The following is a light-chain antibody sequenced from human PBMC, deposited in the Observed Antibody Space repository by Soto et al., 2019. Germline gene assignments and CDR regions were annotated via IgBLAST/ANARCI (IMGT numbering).Light chain of an antibody. J-gene: IGKJ1*01. CDR3: QQYKA. CDR1: QSLSSY. V-gene: IGKV1-5*01. CDR2: DAS. Sequence: DIQMTQSPSTLSASVGDNITITCRASQSLSSYLAWYQQKPGRAPKLLIFDASSLERGVPSRFSGSGSGTEFRRTISSLQPDDFATYYCQQYKAFGQGTKVEIK.